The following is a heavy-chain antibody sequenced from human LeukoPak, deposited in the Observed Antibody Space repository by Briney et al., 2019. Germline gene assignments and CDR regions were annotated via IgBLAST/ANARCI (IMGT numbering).Heavy chain of an antibody. V-gene: IGHV3-9*01. D-gene: IGHD6-13*01. Sequence: PGMSLRPSCGVSRYTFDDYAMHWVRQGPGKGLEWVSGNSWKSGSIDYANSAKGRFTISRDTAKTSLYLQKNSLSGEDTALYYCAKDLYSSSKKYFHHWGQGTLVTVSS. CDR1: RYTFDDYA. J-gene: IGHJ1*01. CDR3: AKDLYSSSKKYFHH. CDR2: NSWKSGSI.